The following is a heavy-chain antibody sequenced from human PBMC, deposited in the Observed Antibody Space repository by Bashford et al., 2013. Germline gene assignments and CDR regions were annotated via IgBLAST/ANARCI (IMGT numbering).Heavy chain of an antibody. Sequence: SVKVSCKASGGTFSSYAISWVRQAPGQGLEWMGGIIPIFGTANYAQKFQGRVTITADKSTSTAYMELSSLRSEDTAVYYCARDGGLLWFGELSYYYYGMDVWGQGTTVTVSS. CDR2: IIPIFGTA. V-gene: IGHV1-69*06. CDR3: ARDGGLLWFGELSYYYYGMDV. J-gene: IGHJ6*02. D-gene: IGHD3-10*01. CDR1: GGTFSSYA.